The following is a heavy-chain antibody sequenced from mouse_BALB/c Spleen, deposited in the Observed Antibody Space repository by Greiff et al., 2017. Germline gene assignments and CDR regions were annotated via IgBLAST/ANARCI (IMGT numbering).Heavy chain of an antibody. V-gene: IGHV5-9-4*01. CDR2: ISSGGSYT. Sequence: VKLVESGGGLVKPGGSLKLSCAASGFTFSSYAMSWVRQSPEKRLEWVAEISSGGSYTYYPDTVTGRFTISRDNAKNTLYLEMSSLRSEDTAMYYCAREDYRFSFAYWGQGTLVTVSA. J-gene: IGHJ3*01. D-gene: IGHD2-14*01. CDR1: GFTFSSYA. CDR3: AREDYRFSFAY.